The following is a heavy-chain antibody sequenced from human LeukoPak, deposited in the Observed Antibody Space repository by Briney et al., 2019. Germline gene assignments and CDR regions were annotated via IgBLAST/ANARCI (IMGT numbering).Heavy chain of an antibody. V-gene: IGHV3-66*01. J-gene: IGHJ6*02. D-gene: IGHD3-10*01. CDR3: ASRDRGYYYGMDV. CDR2: IHSGGRT. Sequence: GGSLRLSCASSGITVSSNYMSWVRQAPGKGLEWVSVIHSGGRTYYADSVKGRFTISRDNSKTTLYLQMTSLRVEDTAVYYCASRDRGYYYGMDVWGQGTTVTVSS. CDR1: GITVSSNY.